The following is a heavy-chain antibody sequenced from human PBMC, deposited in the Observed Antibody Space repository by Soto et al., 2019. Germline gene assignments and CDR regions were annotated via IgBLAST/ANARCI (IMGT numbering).Heavy chain of an antibody. J-gene: IGHJ5*02. Sequence: QVQLQESGPGLVKPSETLSLTCTVSGGSVSSAGYYWSWIRQPPGKGLEWIGYISHSGSIKYNPGLESRVTISADTARNQFSLKLSSVSAADTAVSYSARDFHMDGYDVGWLDPWGRGTLVTVSS. D-gene: IGHD5-12*01. CDR1: GGSVSSAGYY. CDR3: ARDFHMDGYDVGWLDP. V-gene: IGHV4-61*08. CDR2: ISHSGSI.